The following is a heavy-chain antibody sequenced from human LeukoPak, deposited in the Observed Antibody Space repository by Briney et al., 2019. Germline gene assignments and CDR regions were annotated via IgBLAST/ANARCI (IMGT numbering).Heavy chain of an antibody. Sequence: GGSLRLSCAASGFTFSTYAMSWVRQAPGKGLEWVSDISASGGSTYYADSVKGRFTISRDNSKNTLYVQVNSLGTEDTAAYYCAKGSYYDSSGSFYFDYWGQGTLVTVSS. CDR1: GFTFSTYA. CDR3: AKGSYYDSSGSFYFDY. J-gene: IGHJ4*02. V-gene: IGHV3-23*01. D-gene: IGHD3-22*01. CDR2: ISASGGST.